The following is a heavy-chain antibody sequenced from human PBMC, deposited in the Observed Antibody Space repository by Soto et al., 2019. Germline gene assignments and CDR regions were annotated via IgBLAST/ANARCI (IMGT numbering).Heavy chain of an antibody. CDR3: ARRDGVAAAARRLDYYYYMDV. Sequence: SETLSLTCTVSGGSISSSSYYWGWIRQPPGKGLEWIGSIYYSGSTYYNPSLKSRVTISVDTSKNQFSLKLSSVTAADTAVYYCARRDGVAAAARRLDYYYYMDVWGKGTTVTVSS. J-gene: IGHJ6*03. D-gene: IGHD6-13*01. V-gene: IGHV4-39*01. CDR2: IYYSGST. CDR1: GGSISSSSYY.